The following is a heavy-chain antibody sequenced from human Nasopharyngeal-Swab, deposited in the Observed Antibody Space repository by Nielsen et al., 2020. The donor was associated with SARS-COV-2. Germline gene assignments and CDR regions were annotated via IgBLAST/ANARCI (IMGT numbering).Heavy chain of an antibody. CDR1: GFSITYRF. V-gene: IGHV1-45*02. J-gene: IGHJ6*02. Sequence: SVKVSCKASGFSITYRFLHWMRQAPGQALEWMGWITPFTGNAKYAQKFQGRVSITRDGSRTTASLELSSLRPDDTAMYFCASGQCINGVCNPTDGLDVWGQGTSVTVS. CDR3: ASGQCINGVCNPTDGLDV. CDR2: ITPFTGNA. D-gene: IGHD2-8*01.